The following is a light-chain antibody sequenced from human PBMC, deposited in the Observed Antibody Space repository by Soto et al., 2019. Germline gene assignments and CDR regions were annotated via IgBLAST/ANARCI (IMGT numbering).Light chain of an antibody. CDR1: SSNIGAGCE. V-gene: IGLV1-40*01. CDR3: QSYDSSLSASYV. CDR2: GNT. Sequence: QSVLTQPPSVSGAPGQRVTISCTGCSSNIGAGCEVHWYQHLPGKAPKLLIYGNTNRPSGVPDRFSGSKSGTSASLAITGLRADDDADYYCQSYDSSLSASYVFGGGTKLTVL. J-gene: IGLJ1*01.